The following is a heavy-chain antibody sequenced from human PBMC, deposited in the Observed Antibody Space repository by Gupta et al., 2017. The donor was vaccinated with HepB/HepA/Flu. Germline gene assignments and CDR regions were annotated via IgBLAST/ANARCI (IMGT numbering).Heavy chain of an antibody. D-gene: IGHD5-24*01. Sequence: QLQLQESGPGLVKPSETLYLTCTVSGGSISSSSYYWGWIRQHPGKGLEWIGSIYYSGSTYYNPSLKSRVTISVDTSKNQFSLKLSSVTAADTAVYYCARHVEMATVPYQGEITFTYYFDYWGQGTLVTVSS. CDR3: ARHVEMATVPYQGEITFTYYFDY. J-gene: IGHJ4*02. CDR2: IYYSGST. CDR1: GGSISSSSYY. V-gene: IGHV4-39*01.